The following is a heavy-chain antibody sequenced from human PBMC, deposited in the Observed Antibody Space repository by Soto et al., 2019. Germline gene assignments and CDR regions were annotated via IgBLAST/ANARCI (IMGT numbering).Heavy chain of an antibody. V-gene: IGHV5-51*01. D-gene: IGHD3-10*01. J-gene: IGHJ6*02. Sequence: KISCKGSEGSCTSYWIGWVRQMPGKGLEWMGIIYPGDSDTRYSPSFQGQVTISADKSISTAYLQWSSLKASDTAMYYCAGGGVRGVITRTRDYYGMDVWGQGTTVTVSS. CDR1: EGSCTSYW. CDR3: AGGGVRGVITRTRDYYGMDV. CDR2: IYPGDSDT.